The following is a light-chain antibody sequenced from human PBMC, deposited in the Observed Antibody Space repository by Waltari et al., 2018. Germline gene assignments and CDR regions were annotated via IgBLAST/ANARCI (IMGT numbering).Light chain of an antibody. V-gene: IGKV3-11*01. CDR2: DAN. CDR1: QSVSGY. Sequence: EIVLTQSPATLSLSPGERATLSCRASQSVSGYLAWYQQRPGQAPRLLIYDANHRATGIPARFSGSGSGTDFTLTISSLEPEDVVVYYCQHRISWPYTFGQWTKLQI. J-gene: IGKJ2*01. CDR3: QHRISWPYT.